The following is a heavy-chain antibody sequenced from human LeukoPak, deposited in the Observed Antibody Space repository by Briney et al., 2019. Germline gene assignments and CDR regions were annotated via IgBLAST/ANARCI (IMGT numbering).Heavy chain of an antibody. Sequence: GGSLRLSCAASGVTFSGHWMSWVRQAPGKGLEWVANINQGGSDKYYVDSVKGRFTISRDSANNLLYLQMNSLRGEDTAVYYCTRDRSRAEDDWGQGTLVTVSS. CDR1: GVTFSGHW. J-gene: IGHJ4*02. CDR3: TRDRSRAEDD. V-gene: IGHV3-7*01. D-gene: IGHD1-14*01. CDR2: INQGGSDK.